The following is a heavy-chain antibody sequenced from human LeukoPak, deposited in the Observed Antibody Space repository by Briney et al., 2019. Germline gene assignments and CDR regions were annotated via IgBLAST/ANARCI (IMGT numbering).Heavy chain of an antibody. D-gene: IGHD3-10*01. CDR3: AKDFYGSGFVYYFDY. J-gene: IGHJ4*02. Sequence: GRSLRLSCAASGFTFSSYAMHWVRQAPGKGLEWVAVISYDGSNKYYADSVKGRFTISRDNSKNTLYLQMNSLRAEDTAVYYCAKDFYGSGFVYYFDYWGQGTLVTVSS. V-gene: IGHV3-30-3*01. CDR1: GFTFSSYA. CDR2: ISYDGSNK.